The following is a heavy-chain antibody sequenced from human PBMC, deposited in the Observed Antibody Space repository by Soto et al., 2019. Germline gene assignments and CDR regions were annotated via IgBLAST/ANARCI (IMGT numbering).Heavy chain of an antibody. CDR3: ATELGFGKLSVV. CDR1: GDTFKNCV. J-gene: IGHJ6*02. Sequence: QVQVVQYGVEVRRPGSSVKVSCKASGDTFKNCVISWVRQAPGQGLEWMGGIIPLFGTTDFAQRFQGRLTMTPDESTTTAYMELSRLRSEDTATYYCATELGFGKLSVVWGQGTTVIVPS. D-gene: IGHD3-10*01. CDR2: IIPLFGTT. V-gene: IGHV1-69*01.